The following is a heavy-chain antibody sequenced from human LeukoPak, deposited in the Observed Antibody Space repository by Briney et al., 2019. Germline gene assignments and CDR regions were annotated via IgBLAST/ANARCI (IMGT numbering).Heavy chain of an antibody. CDR1: GGSISTYY. CDR2: IYTSGST. J-gene: IGHJ4*02. CDR3: ATFYSNSLYFDY. V-gene: IGHV4-4*09. D-gene: IGHD4-11*01. Sequence: SETLSLTCTVSGGSISTYYWSWIRQSPGKGLEWIGYIYTSGSTNYNPSLRSRVTISVDTSKNQLSLKLSSVTAADTAVYYCATFYSNSLYFDYWSQGTLVTVSS.